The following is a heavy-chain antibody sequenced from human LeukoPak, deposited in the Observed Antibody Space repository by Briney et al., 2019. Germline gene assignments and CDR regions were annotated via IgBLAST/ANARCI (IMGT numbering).Heavy chain of an antibody. D-gene: IGHD3-22*01. CDR1: GFTFSSYS. V-gene: IGHV3-33*06. CDR2: IWYDGSNK. Sequence: GGSLRLSCAASGFTFSSYSMNWVRQAPGKGLEWVAVIWYDGSNKYYADSVKGRFTISRDNSKNTLYLQMNSLRAEDTAVYYCAKDDGSGYSIYYWGQGTLVTVSS. J-gene: IGHJ4*02. CDR3: AKDDGSGYSIYY.